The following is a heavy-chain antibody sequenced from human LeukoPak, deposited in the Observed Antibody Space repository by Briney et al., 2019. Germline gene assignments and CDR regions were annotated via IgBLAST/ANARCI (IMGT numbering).Heavy chain of an antibody. Sequence: GESLKISCKGSGYRFTSYWIGWVRQMPGKGLEWMGIIYPCDSDTRYSPSFQGQVTISADKSISTAYLQWSSLKASDTAMYYCGRGGYYSGGIFYYYFDYWGQGTLVTVSS. D-gene: IGHD2-15*01. V-gene: IGHV5-51*01. CDR3: GRGGYYSGGIFYYYFDY. CDR2: IYPCDSDT. J-gene: IGHJ4*02. CDR1: GYRFTSYW.